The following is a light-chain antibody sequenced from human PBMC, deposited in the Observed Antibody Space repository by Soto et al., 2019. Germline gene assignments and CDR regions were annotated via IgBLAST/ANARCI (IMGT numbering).Light chain of an antibody. V-gene: IGKV1-17*03. CDR1: QAISNF. CDR3: LQHKSYPRT. CDR2: SAT. Sequence: DIQMTHSPSDMSASVGASVTITCRAIQAISNFLVSFQQRPGKVPKRLIYSATRLESRVPSRFTGSGSGTEFTLAISSLQPEDVATYYCLQHKSYPRTFGQGTKVEIK. J-gene: IGKJ1*01.